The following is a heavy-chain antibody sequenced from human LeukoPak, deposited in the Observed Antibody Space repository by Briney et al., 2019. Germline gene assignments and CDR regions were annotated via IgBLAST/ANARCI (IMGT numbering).Heavy chain of an antibody. J-gene: IGHJ4*02. Sequence: SETLSLTCTVSGGSISSGSCYWGWMRPPPGKGLEWIVSFYYSVSTYYNPSLKGPVTISADTSTNQFSLKLRSVTAADPAVYYCARLGLAGATDYWGQGTLVTVSS. V-gene: IGHV4-39*01. CDR2: FYYSVST. D-gene: IGHD1-26*01. CDR3: ARLGLAGATDY. CDR1: GGSISSGSCY.